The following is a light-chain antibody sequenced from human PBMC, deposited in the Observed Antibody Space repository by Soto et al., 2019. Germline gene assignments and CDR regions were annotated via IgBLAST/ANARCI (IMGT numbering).Light chain of an antibody. J-gene: IGKJ5*01. CDR1: QSVNIY. Sequence: EIVMTQSPAALSVSTGERATLSCRASQSVNIYLAWYQQKPGQAPRLLIYQTSLRAAGIPARFSGSGSGTDFTLTISRLEPEDFAVYYCQQYGSSPPITFGQGTLLEIK. V-gene: IGKV3-20*01. CDR3: QQYGSSPPIT. CDR2: QTS.